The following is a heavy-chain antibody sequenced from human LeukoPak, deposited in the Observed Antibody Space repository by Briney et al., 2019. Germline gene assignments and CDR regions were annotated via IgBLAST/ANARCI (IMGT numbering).Heavy chain of an antibody. D-gene: IGHD1-26*01. Sequence: SETLSLTCNVSGGSISSYYWTWIRQPPGKGLEWIGEIYHSGSTNYSPSLKSRVTISVDKSKNQFSLKLSSVTAADTAVYYCARAVVGATADYWGQGTLVTVSS. CDR1: GGSISSYY. V-gene: IGHV4-59*12. CDR2: IYHSGST. J-gene: IGHJ4*02. CDR3: ARAVVGATADY.